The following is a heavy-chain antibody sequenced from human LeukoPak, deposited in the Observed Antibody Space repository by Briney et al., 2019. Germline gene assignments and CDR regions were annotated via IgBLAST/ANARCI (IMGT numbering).Heavy chain of an antibody. Sequence: YWIGWVRQMPGKGLEWMGIIYPGDSDTRYSPAFQGLVTISADKSINTAYLQWSSLKASDTAMYYCARHKPGHYDSSGYYTYWGQGTLVTVSS. V-gene: IGHV5-51*01. CDR3: ARHKPGHYDSSGYYTY. D-gene: IGHD3-22*01. J-gene: IGHJ4*02. CDR2: IYPGDSDT. CDR1: YW.